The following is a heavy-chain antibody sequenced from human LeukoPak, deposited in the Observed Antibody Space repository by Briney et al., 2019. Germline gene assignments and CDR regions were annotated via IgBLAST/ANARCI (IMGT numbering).Heavy chain of an antibody. V-gene: IGHV1-2*06. J-gene: IGHJ3*02. D-gene: IGHD5-24*01. CDR2: INPNSGGT. CDR3: ARVEMATISGYAFDI. Sequence: ASVKVSCKASGYTFTGYYMHWVRQAPGQGLEWMGRINPNSGGTNYAQKFQGRVTMTRDTSISTAYMELSSLRSEDTAVYYCARVEMATISGYAFDIWGQGTMVTVSS. CDR1: GYTFTGYY.